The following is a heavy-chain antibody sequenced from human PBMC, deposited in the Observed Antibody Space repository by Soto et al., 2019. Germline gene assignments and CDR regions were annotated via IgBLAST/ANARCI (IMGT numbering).Heavy chain of an antibody. J-gene: IGHJ5*02. D-gene: IGHD3-3*01. CDR2: IYSSGST. V-gene: IGHV4-61*02. CDR1: GDSISSSTYY. Sequence: SETLSLTCTVSGDSISSSTYYWTWIRQTAGKGLEWIGRIYSSGSTKYNPALQSRVTMSLDTSNNQFSLRLTSVTAADTAVYYCARGQRFSDWFDPWGQGTLVTVSS. CDR3: ARGQRFSDWFDP.